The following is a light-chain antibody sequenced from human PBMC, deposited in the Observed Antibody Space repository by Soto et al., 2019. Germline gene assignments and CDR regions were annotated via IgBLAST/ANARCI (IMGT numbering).Light chain of an antibody. Sequence: EIVLTQSPGTLSLSPGERATLSCRANQSVSSNYLAWYQQKPGQAPRPLIYGASSRAPGIPDRLSGSGAGTDFTVTISSLESEDFAVYYCQQYGSSPWPFGQGTKVEIK. V-gene: IGKV3-20*01. CDR3: QQYGSSPWP. J-gene: IGKJ1*01. CDR1: QSVSSNY. CDR2: GAS.